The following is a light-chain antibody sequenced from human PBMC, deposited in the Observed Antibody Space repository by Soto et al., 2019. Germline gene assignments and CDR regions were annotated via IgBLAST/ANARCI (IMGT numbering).Light chain of an antibody. J-gene: IGLJ3*02. Sequence: QAVLTQPRSVSGSPGQSVTISCTGTSRDVGGYNYVSWYQQYPGKAPKLMISDVSKRPSGVPDRFSGSKSGNTASLTISGLQAEDEADYYCCSYAASWVFGGGTKLTVL. CDR1: SRDVGGYNY. CDR2: DVS. CDR3: CSYAASWV. V-gene: IGLV2-11*01.